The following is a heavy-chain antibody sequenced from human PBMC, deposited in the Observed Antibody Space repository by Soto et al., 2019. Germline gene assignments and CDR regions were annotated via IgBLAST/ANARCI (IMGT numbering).Heavy chain of an antibody. V-gene: IGHV3-23*01. CDR2: ISGSGDST. J-gene: IGHJ6*02. CDR1: GCIVSSKY. Sequence: PGGSLRLSCAASGCIVSSKYISWVRQAPRRGLEWVSVISGSGDSTYYADSVKGRFTVSRDNSKNTLYLQMNSLRAEDTAVYYCASDGIGDGDYESYYYYGMDVWGQGTTVTVSS. CDR3: ASDGIGDGDYESYYYYGMDV. D-gene: IGHD4-17*01.